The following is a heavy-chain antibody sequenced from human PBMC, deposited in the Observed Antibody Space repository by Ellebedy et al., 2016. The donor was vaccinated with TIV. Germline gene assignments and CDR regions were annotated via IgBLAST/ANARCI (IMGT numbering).Heavy chain of an antibody. CDR3: ARNAPRAHYDSSDLIGAFDI. CDR2: VWYDGSKE. CDR1: GFTFSSYG. Sequence: GESLKISCAASGFTFSSYGMHWVRQAPGKGLEWVAVVWYDGSKEHYADSVMGRFTISRDNSKNTLYLQINSLRAEDTAVYYCARNAPRAHYDSSDLIGAFDIWGQGTIVTVSS. V-gene: IGHV3-33*01. J-gene: IGHJ3*02. D-gene: IGHD3-22*01.